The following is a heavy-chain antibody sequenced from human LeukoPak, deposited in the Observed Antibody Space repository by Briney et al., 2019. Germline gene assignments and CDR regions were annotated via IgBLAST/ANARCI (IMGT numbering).Heavy chain of an antibody. D-gene: IGHD1-26*01. CDR1: GFTFSSYW. Sequence: PGGSLRLSCAASGFTFSSYWMSWVRQAPGKGLEWVSFISSDSRIIYYADSVKGRFTVSRDNAKNSLYLQMNSLRDEDTAVYYCARNPAGIGDYWGQGTLVTVSS. CDR2: ISSDSRII. CDR3: ARNPAGIGDY. J-gene: IGHJ4*02. V-gene: IGHV3-48*02.